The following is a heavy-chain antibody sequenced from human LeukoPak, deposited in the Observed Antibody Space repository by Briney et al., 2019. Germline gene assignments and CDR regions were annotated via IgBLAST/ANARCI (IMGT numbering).Heavy chain of an antibody. D-gene: IGHD1-26*01. J-gene: IGHJ4*02. CDR3: ARHRVGATRDFDY. V-gene: IGHV4-59*08. Sequence: SETLSLTCTVSGGPISSDYWSWIRQPPGKGLEWIGYMYNSGSTNYNPSLKSRVTISVDTSKNQFSLKLSSVTAADTAVYYCARHRVGATRDFDYWGQGTLVTVSS. CDR2: MYNSGST. CDR1: GGPISSDY.